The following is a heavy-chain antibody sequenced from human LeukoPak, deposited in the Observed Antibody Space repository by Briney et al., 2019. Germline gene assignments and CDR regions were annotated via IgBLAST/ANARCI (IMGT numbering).Heavy chain of an antibody. CDR1: GGSFSGYY. J-gene: IGHJ5*02. CDR3: ARVGNDFWSGSANWFDP. V-gene: IGHV4-34*01. Sequence: SETLSLTCAVYGGSFSGYYWSWIRQPPGKGLEWIGEINHSGSTNYNPSLKSRVTISVDTSKSQFSLKLSSVTAADTAVYYCARVGNDFWSGSANWFDPWGQGTLVTVSS. D-gene: IGHD3-3*01. CDR2: INHSGST.